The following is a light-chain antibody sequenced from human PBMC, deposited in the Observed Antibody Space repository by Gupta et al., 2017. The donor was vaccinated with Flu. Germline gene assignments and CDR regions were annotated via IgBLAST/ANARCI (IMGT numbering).Light chain of an antibody. V-gene: IGKV3-11*01. CDR3: QQRSNWPPLLA. CDR1: QSVSSY. Sequence: RATLSCRASQSVSSYLGWYQQKPGQAPRLLIYDASNRATGITARFSGSGSGTDFTLTISSLEPEDFAVYYGQQRSNWPPLLAFGGGTKVEIK. J-gene: IGKJ4*01. CDR2: DAS.